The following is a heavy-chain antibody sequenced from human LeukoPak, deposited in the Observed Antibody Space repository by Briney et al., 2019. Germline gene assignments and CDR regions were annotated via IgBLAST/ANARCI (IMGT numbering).Heavy chain of an antibody. CDR1: GGSISSYY. V-gene: IGHV4-4*07. CDR3: ARGLDIVVVPAQGVDWFDP. D-gene: IGHD2-2*03. CDR2: IYTGGST. Sequence: SETLSLTCTVSGGSISSYYWSWIRQPAGKGLEWIGRIYTGGSTNYNPSLKSRVTMSVDTSKNQFSLKLSSVTAADTAVYYCARGLDIVVVPAQGVDWFDPWGQGTLVTVSS. J-gene: IGHJ5*02.